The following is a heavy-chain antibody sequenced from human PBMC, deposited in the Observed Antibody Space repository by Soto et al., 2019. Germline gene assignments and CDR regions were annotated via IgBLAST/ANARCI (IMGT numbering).Heavy chain of an antibody. V-gene: IGHV3-23*01. CDR1: GFTFSSYA. CDR3: AKAHTYCYDSSGYFFDY. Sequence: PGGSLRLSCAASGFTFSSYAMSWVRQAPGKGLEWVSAISGSGGSTYYADSVKGRFTISRDNSKNTLYLQMNSLRAEDTAVYYCAKAHTYCYDSSGYFFDYWGQGTLVTVSS. CDR2: ISGSGGST. J-gene: IGHJ4*02. D-gene: IGHD3-22*01.